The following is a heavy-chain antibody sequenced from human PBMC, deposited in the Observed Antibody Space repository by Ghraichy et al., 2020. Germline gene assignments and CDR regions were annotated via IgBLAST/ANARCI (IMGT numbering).Heavy chain of an antibody. CDR1: GFTVRSNY. J-gene: IGHJ6*02. CDR3: ARDSYWGWYYYGLDV. CDR2: IYSGGST. D-gene: IGHD3-10*01. V-gene: IGHV3-53*01. Sequence: LSLTCAASGFTVRSNYMTWVRQAPGKGLEWVSLIYSGGSTYYADSVKGRFTIPRDNSKNTLFLQMNSLRAEDTAVYYCARDSYWGWYYYGLDVWGHGTTVTVSS.